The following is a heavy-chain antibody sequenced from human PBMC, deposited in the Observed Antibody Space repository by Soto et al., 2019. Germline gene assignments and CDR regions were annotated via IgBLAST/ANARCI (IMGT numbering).Heavy chain of an antibody. CDR2: IYYNGYT. CDR1: GGSISSTTYY. Sequence: QLQLQESGPGLLKPSEILSLTCTVSGGSISSTTYYWGWIRQPPGKGLEWIGSIYYNGYTYSNPSLKTRXPXSXXTSKNQFSLKLSSVTAADTAVYFCARHRAAAGSSYYYGMDVWGLGTTVTVSS. J-gene: IGHJ6*02. V-gene: IGHV4-39*01. D-gene: IGHD6-13*01. CDR3: ARHRAAAGSSYYYGMDV.